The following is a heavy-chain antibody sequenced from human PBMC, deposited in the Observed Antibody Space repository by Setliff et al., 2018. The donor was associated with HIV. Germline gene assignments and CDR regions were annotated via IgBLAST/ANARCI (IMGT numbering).Heavy chain of an antibody. V-gene: IGHV4-61*08. CDR1: GGSISRGAYY. J-gene: IGHJ4*02. CDR3: LLDVPLILRTSPPL. D-gene: IGHD1-7*01. CDR2: INQSGNT. Sequence: KASETLSLTCTVSGGSISRGAYYWSWIRQPPGKGLEWIGEINQSGNTTYNPSLKSRVTMSVDTTTNQFSLKLNTLTAADTATYYCLLDVPLILRTSPPLWGQGTPVTVSS.